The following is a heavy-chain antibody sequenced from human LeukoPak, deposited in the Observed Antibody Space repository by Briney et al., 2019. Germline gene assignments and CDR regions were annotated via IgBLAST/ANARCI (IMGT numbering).Heavy chain of an antibody. CDR3: ARENGHIYGYAFLDQ. D-gene: IGHD5-18*01. V-gene: IGHV3-48*04. CDR2: ISSSSSTI. Sequence: GGSLRLSCAASGFTFSSYSMNWVRQAPGKGLEWVSYISSSSSTIYYADSVKGRFTISRDNAKNSLYLQMNSLRAEDTAFYFCARENGHIYGYAFLDQWGQGTLVTVSS. CDR1: GFTFSSYS. J-gene: IGHJ4*02.